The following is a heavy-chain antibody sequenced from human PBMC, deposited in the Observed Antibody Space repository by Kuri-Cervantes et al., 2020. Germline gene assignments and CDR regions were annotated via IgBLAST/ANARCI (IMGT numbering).Heavy chain of an antibody. CDR3: ARGYDYGDHKYYSDY. J-gene: IGHJ4*02. CDR1: CGSISRSSYH. V-gene: IGHV4-39*07. Sequence: FPGSCGSISRSSYHWGWIRQPPGKGLEWIGSIYYSWSTYYNPSLKSRVTISVGTSKNQFSLKLSSVTTADTAVYYCARGYDYGDHKYYSDYWGQGTLVTVSS. CDR2: IYYSWST. D-gene: IGHD4-17*01.